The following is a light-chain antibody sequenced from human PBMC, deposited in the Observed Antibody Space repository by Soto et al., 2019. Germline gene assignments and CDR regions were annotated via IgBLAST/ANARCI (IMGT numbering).Light chain of an antibody. CDR2: GAS. V-gene: IGKV3-15*01. CDR1: QSVSIN. CDR3: QQYNIWPLT. J-gene: IGKJ4*01. Sequence: EVVMTQSPATLSVSPGERATLSCRASQSVSINLAWYQQKLGQAPRLLIYGASTGATGIPARFIGSGSGTDFTLTISSLQSEDFALYYCQQYNIWPLTFGGGTQLEIK.